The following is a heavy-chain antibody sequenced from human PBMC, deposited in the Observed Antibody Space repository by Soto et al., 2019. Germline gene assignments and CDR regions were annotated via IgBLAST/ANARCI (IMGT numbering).Heavy chain of an antibody. Sequence: SETLSLTCAVYGGSFSGYYWSWIRQPPGKGLEWIGEINHSGSTNYNPSLKSRVTISVDKSKNQLSLKLSSVTAADTAVYYCARVGPKGYFDYWGQGTLVTVSS. V-gene: IGHV4-34*01. CDR2: INHSGST. CDR3: ARVGPKGYFDY. CDR1: GGSFSGYY. J-gene: IGHJ4*02.